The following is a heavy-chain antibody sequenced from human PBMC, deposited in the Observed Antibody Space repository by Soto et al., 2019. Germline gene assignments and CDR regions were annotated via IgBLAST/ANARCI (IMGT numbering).Heavy chain of an antibody. CDR3: ARVNRGAFDY. CDR1: GGSIRDYY. Sequence: QVQLQESGPGLVKPSETLSLTCTVSGGSIRDYYWVWIRQPPGKGLEWIGSIFYTGSTDYNPSLKSRVSISRATSKTQFSLNLGSVTAADTAVYYWARVNRGAFDYWGQGALVTVSS. J-gene: IGHJ4*02. CDR2: IFYTGST. V-gene: IGHV4-59*01.